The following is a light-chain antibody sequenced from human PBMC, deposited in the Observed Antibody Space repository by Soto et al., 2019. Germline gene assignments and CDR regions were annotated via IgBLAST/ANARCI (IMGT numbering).Light chain of an antibody. CDR1: QSISSW. J-gene: IGKJ2*01. Sequence: DIQMTQSPSTLSASVGDRVTITCRASQSISSWLAWYQQKPGKAPKLRIYKAFSLESGVPSRFSGSGSGTEFTLTISSLQPDDVATYYCQQYNSYSRTFGQGTKLEIK. CDR2: KAF. V-gene: IGKV1-5*03. CDR3: QQYNSYSRT.